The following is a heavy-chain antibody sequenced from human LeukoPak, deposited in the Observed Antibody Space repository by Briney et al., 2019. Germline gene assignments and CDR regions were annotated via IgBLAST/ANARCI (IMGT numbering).Heavy chain of an antibody. CDR3: ARRGYYYYGMDV. D-gene: IGHD3-10*01. J-gene: IGHJ6*02. CDR2: IDPSYSYT. CDR1: GHSFTSYW. Sequence: GESLRISCKDSGHSFTSYWISWVRQMPGKGLEWMGRIDPSYSYTNYSPSFQGHVTISVDKSISTAYLQWSSLKASDSAMYYCARRGYYYYGMDVWGQGTTVTVSS. V-gene: IGHV5-10-1*01.